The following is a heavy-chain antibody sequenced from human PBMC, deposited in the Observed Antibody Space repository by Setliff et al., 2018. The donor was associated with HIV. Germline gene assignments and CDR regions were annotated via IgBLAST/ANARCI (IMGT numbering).Heavy chain of an antibody. V-gene: IGHV1-8*01. Sequence: ASVKVSCKASGYIFTSYDINWVRQATGHGLEWMGWINPYSGNTGYAQKFQGRVTMTRETSTSTAYLELSNLRAEDTAVYYCVRGIYDSSGFWYPHGDSWGQGTLVTVSS. J-gene: IGHJ5*01. CDR2: INPYSGNT. D-gene: IGHD3-22*01. CDR3: VRGIYDSSGFWYPHGDS. CDR1: GYIFTSYD.